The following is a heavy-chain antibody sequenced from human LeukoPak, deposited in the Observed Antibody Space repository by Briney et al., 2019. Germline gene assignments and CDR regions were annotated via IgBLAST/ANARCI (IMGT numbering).Heavy chain of an antibody. D-gene: IGHD1-1*01. V-gene: IGHV1-2*02. CDR3: ARDRVRDNLNPDGFDI. J-gene: IGHJ3*02. Sequence: ASVKVSCKASGYTFTGYYMHWVRQAPGQGLEWMGWINPNSGGTNYAQKFQGRVTMTRDTSISTAYMELSRLRSDDTAVYYCARDRVRDNLNPDGFDIWGQGTKVTVSS. CDR1: GYTFTGYY. CDR2: INPNSGGT.